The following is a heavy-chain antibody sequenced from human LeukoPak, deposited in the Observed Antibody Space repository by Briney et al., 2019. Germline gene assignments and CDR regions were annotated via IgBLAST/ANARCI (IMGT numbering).Heavy chain of an antibody. V-gene: IGHV4-4*07. J-gene: IGHJ5*02. Sequence: SETLSLTCTVSGGSISSYYWSWIRQPAGKGLEWIGRIYTSGSTNYNPSLKSRVTMSVDTSKNQSSLRLSSVTAADTAVYYCARELKPGMPAPYNWFDPWGQGTLVTVSS. CDR2: IYTSGST. CDR1: GGSISSYY. CDR3: ARELKPGMPAPYNWFDP. D-gene: IGHD2-2*01.